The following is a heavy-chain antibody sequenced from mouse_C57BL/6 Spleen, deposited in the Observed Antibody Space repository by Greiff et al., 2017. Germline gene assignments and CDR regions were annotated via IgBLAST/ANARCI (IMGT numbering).Heavy chain of an antibody. J-gene: IGHJ2*01. CDR3: AREDYYYGSSFDY. Sequence: VQLQQSGAELVKPGASVKISCKASGYAFSSYWMNWVKQRPGKGLEWIGQIYPGDGDTNYNGKFKGKATLTADKSSSTAYMQLSSLTSEDSAVYFCAREDYYYGSSFDYWGQGTTLTVSS. CDR2: IYPGDGDT. D-gene: IGHD1-1*01. V-gene: IGHV1-80*01. CDR1: GYAFSSYW.